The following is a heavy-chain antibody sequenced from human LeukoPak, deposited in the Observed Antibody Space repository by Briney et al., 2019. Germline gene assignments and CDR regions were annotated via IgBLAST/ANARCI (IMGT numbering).Heavy chain of an antibody. Sequence: GRSLRLSCAASGFTFSSYAMHWVRQAPGKGLEWVAVISYDGSNKYYADSVKGRFTISRDNSKNTLYLQMNSLRAEDTAVYYCARDPYYDFWSGYFRYYYYYMDVWGKGTTVTVSS. CDR3: ARDPYYDFWSGYFRYYYYYMDV. D-gene: IGHD3-3*01. J-gene: IGHJ6*03. V-gene: IGHV3-30*04. CDR2: ISYDGSNK. CDR1: GFTFSSYA.